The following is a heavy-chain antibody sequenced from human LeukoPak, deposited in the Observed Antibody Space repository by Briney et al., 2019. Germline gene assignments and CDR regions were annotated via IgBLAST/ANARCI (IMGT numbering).Heavy chain of an antibody. D-gene: IGHD5-12*01. CDR3: ARGNSGYDYAFDI. CDR1: GGSISSYH. J-gene: IGHJ3*02. CDR2: IYSSGST. V-gene: IGHV4-59*01. Sequence: SETLSLTCTVSGGSISSYHWSWIRQPPGKGLQWIGFIYSSGSTNYNPSLKSRVTISLDTSKNQFSLRVSSVTSADTAVYYCARGNSGYDYAFDIWGQGTIVTVSS.